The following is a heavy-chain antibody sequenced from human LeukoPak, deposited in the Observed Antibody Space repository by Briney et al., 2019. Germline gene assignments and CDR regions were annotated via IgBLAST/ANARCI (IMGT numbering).Heavy chain of an antibody. Sequence: SETLSLTCTVSGGSLSSYYWSWIRQPPGKGLEWIGYIYYSGSTNYNPSLKSRVTISVDTAKNQFSLKLSSVTAADTAVYYCARDFYQFGEYRLAFDPWGQGTLVTVSS. V-gene: IGHV4-59*01. CDR2: IYYSGST. CDR3: ARDFYQFGEYRLAFDP. D-gene: IGHD3-10*01. CDR1: GGSLSSYY. J-gene: IGHJ5*02.